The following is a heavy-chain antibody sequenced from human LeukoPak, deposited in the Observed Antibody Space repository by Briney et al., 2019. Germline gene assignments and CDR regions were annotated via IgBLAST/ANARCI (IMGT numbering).Heavy chain of an antibody. CDR3: ARDRHLDSGSSN. Sequence: GASVRVSCKASGYTFTGYYMHWVRQAPGQGLEWMGWIKPNSGGTNYAQKFQGRVTMTTDTSISTAYMELRSLRSDDTAVYYCARDRHLDSGSSNWGQGTLVTVSS. J-gene: IGHJ4*02. CDR1: GYTFTGYY. D-gene: IGHD1-26*01. CDR2: IKPNSGGT. V-gene: IGHV1-2*02.